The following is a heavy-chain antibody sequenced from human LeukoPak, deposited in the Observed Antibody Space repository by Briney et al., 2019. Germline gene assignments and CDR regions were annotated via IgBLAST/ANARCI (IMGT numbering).Heavy chain of an antibody. D-gene: IGHD2-2*01. CDR3: AASLPNIVVVPAAKGPFGY. J-gene: IGHJ4*02. V-gene: IGHV3-23*01. Sequence: GGSLRLSCAASGFTFSSYTMSWVRQAPGKGLEWVSGVSGSGGNIHYADSVKGRFTISRDNSKNTLYLQMNSLRAEDTAVYYCAASLPNIVVVPAAKGPFGYWGQGALVTVSS. CDR2: VSGSGGNI. CDR1: GFTFSSYT.